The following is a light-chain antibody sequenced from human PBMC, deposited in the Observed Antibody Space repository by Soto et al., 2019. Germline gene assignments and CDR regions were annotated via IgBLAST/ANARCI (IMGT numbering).Light chain of an antibody. CDR3: HQRNQ. V-gene: IGKV3-11*01. J-gene: IGKJ5*01. CDR1: QSVSNR. CDR2: DST. Sequence: EIVLTQSPATLSLSPGERATLSCRASQSVSNRLAWYQQIPGQPPRLLIYDSTNRAAGIPARFSGSRSGTDITLTISSVEPEDFAMYYCHQRNQFGQGTRLEIK.